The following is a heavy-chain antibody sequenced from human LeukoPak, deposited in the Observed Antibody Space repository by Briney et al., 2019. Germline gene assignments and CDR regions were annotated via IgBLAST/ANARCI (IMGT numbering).Heavy chain of an antibody. J-gene: IGHJ4*02. CDR2: LYTGGGA. Sequence: PGGSLRLSCAASGFTVSSNSMAGVRQTPGRGLEWVSILYTGGGANYTDSVKGRFTISRDNSRNTLFLQMDSLRAEDTAVYYCARRDTTGWFHHFDYWGQGTLVTVSS. D-gene: IGHD6-19*01. CDR1: GFTVSSNS. V-gene: IGHV3-53*01. CDR3: ARRDTTGWFHHFDY.